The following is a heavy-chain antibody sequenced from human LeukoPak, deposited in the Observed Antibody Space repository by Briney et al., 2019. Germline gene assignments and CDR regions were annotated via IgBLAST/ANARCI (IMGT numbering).Heavy chain of an antibody. CDR2: IYYSVRT. CDR3: ARMGLTTVTTQDY. CDR1: GASISSHY. Sequence: ETLSLTCSVSGASISSHYWSWIRQPPGKGLEWIGYIYYSVRTNYNPSLKSRVTISVDMPNNQFSLKVSSVTAADTAVYYCARMGLTTVTTQDYWGQGTLVTVSS. J-gene: IGHJ4*02. V-gene: IGHV4-59*11. D-gene: IGHD4-17*01.